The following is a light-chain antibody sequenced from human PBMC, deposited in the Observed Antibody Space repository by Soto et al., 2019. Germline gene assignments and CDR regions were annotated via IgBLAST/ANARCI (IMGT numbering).Light chain of an antibody. Sequence: EIVMTQSPATLSVAPGERATLSCRASQSISNNLAWYQQKPGQAPRLLIFGASTRATVIPARFSGSGSGTEFTLTISSLQSEDSAVYYCQQHNGWPLTFVGGTKVEIK. V-gene: IGKV3-15*01. CDR3: QQHNGWPLT. CDR2: GAS. J-gene: IGKJ4*01. CDR1: QSISNN.